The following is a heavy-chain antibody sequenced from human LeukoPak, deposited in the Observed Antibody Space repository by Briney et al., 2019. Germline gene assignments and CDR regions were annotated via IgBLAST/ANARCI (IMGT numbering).Heavy chain of an antibody. CDR1: GFTLNLYP. Sequence: GGSLRLSCALSGFTLNLYPMRGVPGARGRGGEGVSHIWGSGGATFYADSVKGRFTISRDNSKNTLFLQLNSLRVEDTAVYYCAKRSISVGATPPFDYWGQGTLVTVSS. V-gene: IGHV3-23*01. J-gene: IGHJ4*02. D-gene: IGHD1-26*01. CDR3: AKRSISVGATPPFDY. CDR2: IWGSGGAT.